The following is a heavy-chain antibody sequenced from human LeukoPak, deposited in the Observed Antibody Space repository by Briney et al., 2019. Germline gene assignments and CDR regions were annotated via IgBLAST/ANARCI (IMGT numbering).Heavy chain of an antibody. CDR2: ISYDGSSK. D-gene: IGHD3-22*01. Sequence: PGGSLRLSCAASGFTFSSYGMHWVRQAPGKGLEWVAVISYDGSSKYYADSVKGRFTISRNNSKNTLYLQMNSLRAEDTSVYYCATASWWYYYDSSGYPDSYFDYWGQGTLVTVSS. CDR3: ATASWWYYYDSSGYPDSYFDY. V-gene: IGHV3-30*03. CDR1: GFTFSSYG. J-gene: IGHJ4*02.